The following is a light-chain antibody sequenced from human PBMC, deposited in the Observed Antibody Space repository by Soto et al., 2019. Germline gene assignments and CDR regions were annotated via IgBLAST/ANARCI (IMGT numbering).Light chain of an antibody. CDR2: GVF. CDR1: QSVKSNY. J-gene: IGKJ2*01. Sequence: ETVLTQSPGTVSLSPGERATLSCRTSQSVKSNYLAWYQQKPGQAPRLLIYGVFNRATGIPDRFCGSGSGTDFTLTISGLEPEDTAVYYCQHYDGSPRTFGHGTKLEIK. V-gene: IGKV3-20*01. CDR3: QHYDGSPRT.